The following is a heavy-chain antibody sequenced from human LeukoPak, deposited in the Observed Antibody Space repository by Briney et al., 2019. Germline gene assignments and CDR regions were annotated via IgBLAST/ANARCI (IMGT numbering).Heavy chain of an antibody. CDR2: INAGNGNT. D-gene: IGHD6-6*01. V-gene: IGHV1-3*01. CDR1: GYTFTSYA. CDR3: ARAYIAALSWFDP. J-gene: IGHJ5*02. Sequence: ASVKVSCKASGYTFTSYAMHWVRQAPGQRLEWMGWINAGNGNTKYSQKFQGKVTITRDTSASTAYMELSSLRSEDTAVYYCARAYIAALSWFDPWGQGTLVTVSS.